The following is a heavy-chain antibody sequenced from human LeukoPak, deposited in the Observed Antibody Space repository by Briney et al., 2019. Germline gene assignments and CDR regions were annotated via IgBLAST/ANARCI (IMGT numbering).Heavy chain of an antibody. CDR2: INTNTGNP. V-gene: IGHV7-4-1*02. CDR1: GYTFTSYA. D-gene: IGHD3-10*01. J-gene: IGHJ6*03. Sequence: GSVKVSCKASGYTFTSYAMNWVRQAPGQGLEWMGWINTNTGNPTYAQGFTGRFVFSLDTSVSTAYLQISSLKAEDTAVYYCARVGYSFGVYYYYYMDVWGKGTTVTVSS. CDR3: ARVGYSFGVYYYYYMDV.